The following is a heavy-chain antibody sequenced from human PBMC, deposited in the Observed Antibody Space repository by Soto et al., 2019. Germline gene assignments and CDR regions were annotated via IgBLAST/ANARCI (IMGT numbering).Heavy chain of an antibody. CDR1: RVAFSKFI. Sequence: QAQLEQSGGEVKKPGSSVKVSCKASRVAFSKFIVTWVRQAPGLGLEWVGGIIPIFGTANYAQKFQGRVTITAAESTSTSYMEVNNLRSEDTPVYSCAKLRYSIPIDYYYGRDVSGQGTTVTVSS. J-gene: IGHJ6*02. CDR3: AKLRYSIPIDYYYGRDV. CDR2: IIPIFGTA. V-gene: IGHV1-69*01. D-gene: IGHD1-26*01.